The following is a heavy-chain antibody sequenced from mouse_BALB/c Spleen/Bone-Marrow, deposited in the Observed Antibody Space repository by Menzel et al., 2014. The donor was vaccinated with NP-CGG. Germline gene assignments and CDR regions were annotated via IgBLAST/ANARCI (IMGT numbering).Heavy chain of an antibody. CDR3: ARGRTTVVSDY. Sequence: VQLQQSGAEVVKPGASVKVSCKASGYTFTNYWMQWVKPRPGQGLEWIGEIEPSDSYTNYNQDFKGKATLTVDKSSSTAYMQLSSLTSEDSAVYYCARGRTTVVSDYWGQGTSLTVSS. V-gene: IGHV1-69*02. CDR1: GYTFTNYW. CDR2: IEPSDSYT. D-gene: IGHD1-1*01. J-gene: IGHJ2*02.